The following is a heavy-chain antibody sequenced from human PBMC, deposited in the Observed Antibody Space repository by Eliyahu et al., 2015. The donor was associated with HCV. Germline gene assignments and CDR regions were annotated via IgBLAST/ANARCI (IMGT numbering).Heavy chain of an antibody. CDR2: LYSSGQT. CDR1: GFTVSKAY. D-gene: IGHD2-15*01. J-gene: IGHJ2*01. V-gene: IGHV3-66*01. Sequence: QLVESGGVLVQPGESLRLTCEAAGFTVSKAYMSWVRQAPGKGLEWVSILYSSGQTYYADSLQDRFTISRDSSKNTLFLQLNNLRAEDTALYYCARNSYDIRYGYYFDLWGRGTLVTVSS. CDR3: ARNSYDIRYGYYFDL.